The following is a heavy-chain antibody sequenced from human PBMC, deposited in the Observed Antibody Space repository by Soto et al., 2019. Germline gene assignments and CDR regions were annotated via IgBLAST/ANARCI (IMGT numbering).Heavy chain of an antibody. D-gene: IGHD3-9*01. CDR3: ARSPYTTGYHYGMDV. V-gene: IGHV3-33*01. CDR1: VFIFSLYC. Sequence: PGVSLGLSFSASVFIFSLYCMQWVRQAPGKGLEWVAVIWYDGSNKYYADSVKGRFTVSRDNSKNTLYLQMNSLRAEDTAVYYCARSPYTTGYHYGMDVWGQGTKVTVSS. CDR2: IWYDGSNK. J-gene: IGHJ6*02.